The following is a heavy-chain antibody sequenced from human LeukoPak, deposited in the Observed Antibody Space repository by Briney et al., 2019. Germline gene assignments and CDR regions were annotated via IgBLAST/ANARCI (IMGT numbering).Heavy chain of an antibody. V-gene: IGHV3-48*02. Sequence: PGGSLRLSCAASGFTFSSYSMNWVRQAPGKGLEWVSYISSSSSTIYYADSVKGRFTISRDNAKNSLYLQMNSLRDEDTAVYYCARALYGGNSYYYYYYGMDVWGQGTTVTVS. D-gene: IGHD4-23*01. CDR1: GFTFSSYS. J-gene: IGHJ6*02. CDR2: ISSSSSTI. CDR3: ARALYGGNSYYYYYYGMDV.